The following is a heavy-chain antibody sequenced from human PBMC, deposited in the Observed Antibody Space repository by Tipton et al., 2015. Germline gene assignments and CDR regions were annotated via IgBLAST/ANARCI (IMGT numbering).Heavy chain of an antibody. V-gene: IGHV1-46*01. CDR2: INPSAGTT. CDR3: ARVSFPYYYDHTDYYPFDF. D-gene: IGHD3-22*01. CDR1: GYTFTSYY. J-gene: IGHJ4*02. Sequence: QSGAEVKKPGASVKVSCKASGYTFTSYYVHWVRQAPGQGLEWMGIINPSAGTTTYAQKFQGRVTMTRDTSTSTVYMELSSLTSEDTAVYQCARVSFPYYYDHTDYYPFDFWGQGTLVTVSS.